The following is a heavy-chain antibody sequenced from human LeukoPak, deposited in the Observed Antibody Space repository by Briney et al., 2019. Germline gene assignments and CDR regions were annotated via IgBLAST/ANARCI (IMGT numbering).Heavy chain of an antibody. CDR2: INGNGGGS. Sequence: GGSLRLSCAASGFTFSDHAMSWVRQTPAKGLEWVSSINGNGGGSYYIDSVKGRFTVSRDNSENALYLQMNNLRTEDTAVYFCVKGGTGVGVGWAHWGQGSLVTVFS. V-gene: IGHV3-23*01. J-gene: IGHJ4*02. CDR3: VKGGTGVGVGWAH. D-gene: IGHD7-27*01. CDR1: GFTFSDHA.